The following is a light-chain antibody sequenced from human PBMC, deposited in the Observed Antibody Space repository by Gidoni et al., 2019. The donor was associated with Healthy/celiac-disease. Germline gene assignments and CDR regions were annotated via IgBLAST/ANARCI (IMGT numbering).Light chain of an antibody. V-gene: IGKV3-15*01. J-gene: IGKJ4*01. Sequence: MTQSPATLSVSPGERATLSCRASQSVSSNLAWYQQKPGQAPRLLIYGASTRATGIPARFSGSGSGTEFTLTISSLQSEDFAVYYCQQYNNWPPLTFGGGTKVEIK. CDR3: QQYNNWPPLT. CDR2: GAS. CDR1: QSVSSN.